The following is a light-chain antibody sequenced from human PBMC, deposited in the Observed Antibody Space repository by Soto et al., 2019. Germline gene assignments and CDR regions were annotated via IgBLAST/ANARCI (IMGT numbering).Light chain of an antibody. V-gene: IGLV2-8*01. J-gene: IGLJ1*01. CDR2: EVN. CDR1: SSDVGGYNY. CDR3: SSYGGYNNVV. Sequence: QSVLTQPPSASGSPGQSVTISCTGTSSDVGGYNYVSWFQQHPGKAPKLIIHEVNQRPSGVPDRFSGSKSGNTASLTVSVLQAEDEGTYYCSSYGGYNNVVFGTGTKLTVL.